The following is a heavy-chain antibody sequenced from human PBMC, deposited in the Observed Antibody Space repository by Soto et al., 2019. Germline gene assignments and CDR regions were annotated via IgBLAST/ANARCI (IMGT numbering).Heavy chain of an antibody. D-gene: IGHD1-1*01. CDR3: AGMPYNSGIRFDT. V-gene: IGHV4-30-2*01. CDR1: GGSITSGGLS. CDR2: IYQSGVT. J-gene: IGHJ5*02. Sequence: QLHLQESGAGLVKPSQTLSLICAVSGGSITSGGLSWSWIRQTPGKGLEWIGFIYQSGVTSYNPSIKSRVTISLDTSENPLSLKLRSVPAADTAVYYCAGMPYNSGIRFDTWGQGTLVTVSS.